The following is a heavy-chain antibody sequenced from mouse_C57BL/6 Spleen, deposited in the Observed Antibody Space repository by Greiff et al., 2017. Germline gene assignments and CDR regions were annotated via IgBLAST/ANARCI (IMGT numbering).Heavy chain of an antibody. V-gene: IGHV1-80*01. CDR1: GYAFSSYW. D-gene: IGHD2-13*01. J-gene: IGHJ2*01. CDR2: IYPGDGDT. CDR3: ARSFGGDQYYLDY. Sequence: QVQLQQSGAELVKPGASVKISCKASGYAFSSYWMNWVKQRPGKGLEWIGQIYPGDGDTNYNGKFKGKATLTADKSSSTAYMQLSSLTSEDSAVYFCARSFGGDQYYLDYWGQGTTLTVAS.